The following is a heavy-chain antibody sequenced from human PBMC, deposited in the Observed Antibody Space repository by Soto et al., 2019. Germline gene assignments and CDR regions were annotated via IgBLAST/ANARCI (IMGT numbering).Heavy chain of an antibody. CDR1: GGTFSSYA. CDR2: IIPIFGTA. CDR3: ATPVLRSFSGRYGMDV. D-gene: IGHD3-3*01. Sequence: ASVKVSCKASGGTFSSYAISWVRQAPGQGLEWMGGIIPIFGTANYAQKFQGRVTITADESTSTAYMELSSLRSEDTAVYYCATPVLRSFSGRYGMDVWGQGTTVTVSS. V-gene: IGHV1-69*13. J-gene: IGHJ6*02.